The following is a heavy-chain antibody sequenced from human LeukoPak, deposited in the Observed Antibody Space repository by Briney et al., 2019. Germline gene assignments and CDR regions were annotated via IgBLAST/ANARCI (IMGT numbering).Heavy chain of an antibody. D-gene: IGHD6-13*01. Sequence: SETLSLTCAVSGYSISSGYYWGWIRQPPGKGLEWIGSIYHSGSTYYNPSLKSRVTISVDTSKNQFSLKLSSVTAADTAVYYCAREQAAAALGAGGIYYYYGMDVWGQGTTVTVSS. V-gene: IGHV4-38-2*02. J-gene: IGHJ6*02. CDR2: IYHSGST. CDR1: GYSISSGYY. CDR3: AREQAAAALGAGGIYYYYGMDV.